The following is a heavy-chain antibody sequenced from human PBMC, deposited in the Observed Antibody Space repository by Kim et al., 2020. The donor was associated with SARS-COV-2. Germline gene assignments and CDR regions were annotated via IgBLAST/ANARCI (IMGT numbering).Heavy chain of an antibody. CDR1: GYTLTELS. CDR3: AAGEGGEMATIFNY. D-gene: IGHD5-12*01. Sequence: ASVKVSCKVSGYTLTELSMHWVRQAPGKGLEWMGGFDPEDGETIYAQKFQGRVTMTEDTSTDTAYMELSSLRSEDTAVYYCAAGEGGEMATIFNYWGQGTLVTVSS. CDR2: FDPEDGET. V-gene: IGHV1-24*01. J-gene: IGHJ4*02.